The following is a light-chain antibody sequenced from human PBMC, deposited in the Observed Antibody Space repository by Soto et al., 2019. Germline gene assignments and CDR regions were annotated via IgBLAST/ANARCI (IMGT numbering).Light chain of an antibody. CDR2: DVS. Sequence: QSALTQPASVSGSPGQSITISCTGTSSDVGRYNYVSWCQQHPGKAPKLIIYDVSNRPSGVSNRFSGSKSGNTASLTISGLQAEDEADYYGSSYGGSNNYVFGTGTKLTVL. CDR3: SSYGGSNNYV. CDR1: SSDVGRYNY. J-gene: IGLJ1*01. V-gene: IGLV2-14*01.